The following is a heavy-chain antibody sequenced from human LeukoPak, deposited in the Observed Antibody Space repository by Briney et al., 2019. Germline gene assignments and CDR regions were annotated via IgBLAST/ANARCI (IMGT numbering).Heavy chain of an antibody. J-gene: IGHJ3*01. V-gene: IGHV3-72*01. Sequence: PVGSLRLSCGASGFSFRDHYMDWVRQPPGKGLEWVGRIRIEPESYTTDYAASVKGRFTISRDDSKNLLYLQMNSLKTEDTAVYYCGRVGDYFDNNGYSLDAVDAWGRGTMVTVSS. D-gene: IGHD3-22*01. CDR2: IRIEPESYTT. CDR3: GRVGDYFDNNGYSLDAVDA. CDR1: GFSFRDHY.